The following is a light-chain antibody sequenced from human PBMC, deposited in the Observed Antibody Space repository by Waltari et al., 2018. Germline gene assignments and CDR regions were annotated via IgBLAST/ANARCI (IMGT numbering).Light chain of an antibody. Sequence: DIQMTQSPSSVSASVGDRVTITCRPSHAISSWLTWYQQKPGKVPKLLIYAASRLQTGVLSRFSGSGSETDVTLTISSLQPEAFATYCCQQAKSFPLTFGGGTKVEIK. CDR3: QQAKSFPLT. CDR2: AAS. V-gene: IGKV1-12*01. CDR1: HAISSW. J-gene: IGKJ4*01.